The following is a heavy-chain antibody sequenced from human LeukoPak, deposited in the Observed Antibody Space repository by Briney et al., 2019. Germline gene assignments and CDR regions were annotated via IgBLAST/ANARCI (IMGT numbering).Heavy chain of an antibody. CDR1: GGSTSSYY. CDR3: AREEPGVGYNY. D-gene: IGHD6-13*01. J-gene: IGHJ4*02. Sequence: SETLSLTCTVSGGSTSSYYWSWIRQPPGKGLEWIGYIYYSGSTNYNPSLKSRVTISVDTPKNQFSLKLSSVTAADTAVYYCAREEPGVGYNYWGQGTLVTVSS. CDR2: IYYSGST. V-gene: IGHV4-59*01.